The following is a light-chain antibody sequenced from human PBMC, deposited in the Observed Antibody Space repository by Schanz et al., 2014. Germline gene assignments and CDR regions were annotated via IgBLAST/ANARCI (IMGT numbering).Light chain of an antibody. Sequence: IQLTQSPSSLSASVGDRVTITCRASQGISSYLAWYQQKPGKAPNLVIYGASTLQSGVPSRFSGSGSGTEFTLTISSLQPDDFATYYCQHYNTYSGTFGQGTRVEIK. J-gene: IGKJ1*01. CDR1: QGISSY. CDR3: QHYNTYSGT. V-gene: IGKV1-9*01. CDR2: GAS.